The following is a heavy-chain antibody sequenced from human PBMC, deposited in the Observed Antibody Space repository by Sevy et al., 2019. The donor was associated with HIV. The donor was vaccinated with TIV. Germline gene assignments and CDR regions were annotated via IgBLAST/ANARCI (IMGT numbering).Heavy chain of an antibody. J-gene: IGHJ4*02. D-gene: IGHD5-12*01. V-gene: IGHV3-7*01. CDR2: IKHDRSEK. CDR3: AKSSTVATVRARTPLNTGVDF. Sequence: GGSLRLSCAASGFTFSSYWMSWVRQAPGKGLEWVANIKHDRSEKYYVDSLKGRFTISKDNSKNALYLQMNSLRAEDTAVYYCAKSSTVATVRARTPLNTGVDFWGQGTLVTVSS. CDR1: GFTFSSYW.